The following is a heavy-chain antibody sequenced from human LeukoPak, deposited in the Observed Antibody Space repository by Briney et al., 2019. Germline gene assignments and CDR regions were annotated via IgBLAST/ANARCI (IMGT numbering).Heavy chain of an antibody. CDR1: GFTFSSYG. D-gene: IGHD3-10*01. V-gene: IGHV3-33*01. CDR3: ARESGFGALFPHCMDV. Sequence: PGRSLRLSCAASGFTFSSYGMHWVRQAPGKGLEWVAVIWYDGSNKYYADSVKGRFTISRDNSRNTLYLQMNSLRAEDTAVYYCARESGFGALFPHCMDVWGQGTTVIVSS. J-gene: IGHJ6*02. CDR2: IWYDGSNK.